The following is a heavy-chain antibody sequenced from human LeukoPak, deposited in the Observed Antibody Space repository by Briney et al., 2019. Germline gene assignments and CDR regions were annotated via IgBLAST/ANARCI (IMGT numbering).Heavy chain of an antibody. CDR3: ARGHTYPWDGSGWYGGYYFDY. Sequence: ASVKVSCKASGYTFTSYYMHWVRQAPGQGLEWMGIINPSGGSTSYAQKFQGRVTMTRDMSTSTVYMELSSLRSEDTAVYYCARGHTYPWDGSGWYGGYYFDYWGQGTLVTVS. D-gene: IGHD6-19*01. V-gene: IGHV1-46*01. J-gene: IGHJ4*02. CDR1: GYTFTSYY. CDR2: INPSGGST.